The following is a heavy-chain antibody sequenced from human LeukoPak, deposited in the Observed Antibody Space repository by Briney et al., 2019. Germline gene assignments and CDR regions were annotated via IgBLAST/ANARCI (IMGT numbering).Heavy chain of an antibody. J-gene: IGHJ4*02. D-gene: IGHD3-9*01. V-gene: IGHV3-21*01. CDR1: GFTFNSYS. CDR2: ISSSSSYI. CDR3: ARDASADILTGYYLRKNPPPTY. Sequence: GGSLRLSCAASGFTFNSYSMNWVRRAPGKGLEWVSSISSSSSYIYYADSVKGRFTISRDNAKNSLYLQMNSLRAEDTAVYYCARDASADILTGYYLRKNPPPTYWGQGTLVTVSS.